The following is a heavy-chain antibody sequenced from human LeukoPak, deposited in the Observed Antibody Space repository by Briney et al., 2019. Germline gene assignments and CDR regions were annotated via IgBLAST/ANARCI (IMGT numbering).Heavy chain of an antibody. CDR1: GVSISSSYSY. D-gene: IGHD3/OR15-3a*01. V-gene: IGHV4-39*01. Sequence: SETLSLTCTVSGVSISSSYSYWGWIRQPPGMGLEWIGSIYYTGNTYYNASLKSRVSISIDTSKNQSSLKLTSVTAADTAVYYCARQTGSGLFILPGGQGTLVTVSS. CDR2: IYYTGNT. CDR3: ARQTGSGLFILP. J-gene: IGHJ4*02.